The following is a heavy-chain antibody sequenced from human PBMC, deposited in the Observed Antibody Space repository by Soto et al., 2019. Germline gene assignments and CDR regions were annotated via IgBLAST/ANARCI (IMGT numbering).Heavy chain of an antibody. CDR3: ARGITIFGVVIKALDY. CDR2: ISAYNGNT. Sequence: ASVKVSCKASGYTFTSYGISWVRQATGQGLEWMGWISAYNGNTNYAQKLQGRVTMTTDTSTSTAYMELRSLRSDDTAVYYCARGITIFGVVIKALDYWGQGTLVTVSS. D-gene: IGHD3-3*01. CDR1: GYTFTSYG. J-gene: IGHJ4*02. V-gene: IGHV1-18*04.